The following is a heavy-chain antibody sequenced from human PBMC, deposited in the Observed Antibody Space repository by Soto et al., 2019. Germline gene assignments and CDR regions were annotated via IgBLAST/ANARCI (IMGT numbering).Heavy chain of an antibody. D-gene: IGHD3-22*01. CDR1: GYSFTSYW. Sequence: PGESLKISCKGSGYSFTSYWIGWVRQMPGKGLEWMGIIYPGDSDTRYSPSFQGQVTISADKSISTAYLQWSSLKASDTAMYYCARRKYYYDSSGYYHDKYYFDYWGQGTLVTVPS. CDR3: ARRKYYYDSSGYYHDKYYFDY. V-gene: IGHV5-51*01. J-gene: IGHJ4*02. CDR2: IYPGDSDT.